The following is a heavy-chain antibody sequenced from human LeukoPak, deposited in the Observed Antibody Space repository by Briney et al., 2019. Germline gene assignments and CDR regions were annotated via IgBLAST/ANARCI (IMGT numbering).Heavy chain of an antibody. J-gene: IGHJ5*02. V-gene: IGHV3-30*02. CDR3: AKGVTTAAVDL. CDR2: IWNDGSNK. D-gene: IGHD4-17*01. CDR1: GFTFSSYG. Sequence: GGSLRLSCAASGFTFSSYGMHWVRQAPGKGLEWVAVIWNDGSNKYYVDSVKGRFTISRDNSNNTLYLQMNGLRAEDTALYYCAKGVTTAAVDLWGQGTLVTVSS.